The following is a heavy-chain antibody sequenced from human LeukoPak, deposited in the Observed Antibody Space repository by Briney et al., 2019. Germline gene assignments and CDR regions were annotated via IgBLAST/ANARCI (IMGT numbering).Heavy chain of an antibody. CDR3: ANGGGDYKAAYYFDS. J-gene: IGHJ4*02. Sequence: GGSLRLSCAVSGFTLCDYAMRWVRQAPRGGLVGVSNICRCDDGTYNADSVQGRFTISRDNSKNPLYLQMYSLRAEDTAVYYCANGGGDYKAAYYFDSWGQGTLVTVSS. CDR2: ICRCDDGT. D-gene: IGHD4-17*01. CDR1: GFTLCDYA. V-gene: IGHV3-23*01.